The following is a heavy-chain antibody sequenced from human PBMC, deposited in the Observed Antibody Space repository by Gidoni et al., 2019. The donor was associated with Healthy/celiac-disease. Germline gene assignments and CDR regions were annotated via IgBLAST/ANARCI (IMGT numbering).Heavy chain of an antibody. D-gene: IGHD1-26*01. J-gene: IGHJ4*02. CDR3: AKDNSSGSYFSV. CDR2: ISGSGGST. Sequence: EVQLLESGGGLVQPGGSLRLSCAASGFTFSSYAMSWVRQAPGKGLECVSAISGSGGSTYYADSVKGRFTISRDNSKNTLYLQMNSLRAEDTAVYYCAKDNSSGSYFSVWGQGTLVTVSS. V-gene: IGHV3-23*01. CDR1: GFTFSSYA.